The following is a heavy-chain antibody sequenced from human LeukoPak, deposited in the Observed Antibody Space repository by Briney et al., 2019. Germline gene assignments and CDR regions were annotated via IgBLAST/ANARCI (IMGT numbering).Heavy chain of an antibody. D-gene: IGHD1-26*01. CDR2: ISGSGGST. CDR3: AKYPNSASYY. V-gene: IGHV3-23*01. J-gene: IGHJ4*02. Sequence: PGGSLRLSCAASGFTFSSYAMSWVRQAPGEGLEWVSAISGSGGSTYNADSVKGRFTISRDNSKNTLYLQMNSLRAEDTAVYYCAKYPNSASYYWGQGTLVTVSS. CDR1: GFTFSSYA.